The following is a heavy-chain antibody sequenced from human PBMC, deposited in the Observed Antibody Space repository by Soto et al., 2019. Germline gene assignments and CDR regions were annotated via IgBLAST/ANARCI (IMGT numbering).Heavy chain of an antibody. CDR1: GGTFSSYA. CDR2: IIPIFGTA. J-gene: IGHJ3*02. CDR3: ARDSGVAGNDAFDI. D-gene: IGHD6-19*01. Sequence: GASVKVSCKASGGTFSSYAISWVRQAPGQGFEWMGGIIPIFGTANYAQKFQGRVTITADDSTSTAYMELSSLRSEDTAVYYCARDSGVAGNDAFDIWGQGTMVTVSS. V-gene: IGHV1-69*13.